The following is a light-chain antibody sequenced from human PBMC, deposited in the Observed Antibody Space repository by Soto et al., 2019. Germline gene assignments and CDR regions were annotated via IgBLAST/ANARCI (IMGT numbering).Light chain of an antibody. J-gene: IGKJ4*01. CDR1: QSVSSSY. CDR2: GAS. V-gene: IGKV3-20*01. Sequence: EIVLTQSPGTLSLSPGQRSTLSCRGSQSVSSSYLAWYQQKPGQAPRLLIYGASSRATGIPERLSGSGYGTDFTLTISRMQHEDFAVYYCQQYGSYTLTFGGGTKVDIK. CDR3: QQYGSYTLT.